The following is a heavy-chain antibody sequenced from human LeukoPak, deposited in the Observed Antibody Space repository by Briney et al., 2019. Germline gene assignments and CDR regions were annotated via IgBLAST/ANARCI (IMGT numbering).Heavy chain of an antibody. Sequence: TSSETLSLTCTVSGGSISSYYWSWIRQPPGKGLEWIGYIYYSGSTNYNPSLKSRVTISVDTSKNQFSLKLSSVTAADTAVYYCARDSRGKYSGSYFNYYYYMDVWGKGTTVTVSS. D-gene: IGHD1-26*01. CDR1: GGSISSYY. V-gene: IGHV4-59*01. CDR2: IYYSGST. J-gene: IGHJ6*03. CDR3: ARDSRGKYSGSYFNYYYYMDV.